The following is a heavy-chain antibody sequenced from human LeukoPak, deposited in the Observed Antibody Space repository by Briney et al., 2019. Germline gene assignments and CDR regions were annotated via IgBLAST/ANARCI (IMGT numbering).Heavy chain of an antibody. CDR1: GYTFTSYG. V-gene: IGHV1-46*01. CDR2: INPSGGST. CDR3: ARVTGPYYYDSSGYYYGDYFDY. J-gene: IGHJ4*02. Sequence: ASVKVSCKASGYTFTSYGISWVRQAPGQGLEWMGIINPSGGSTSYAQKFQGRVTMTRDTSTSTVYMELSSLRSEDTAVYYCARVTGPYYYDSSGYYYGDYFDYWGQGTLVTVSS. D-gene: IGHD3-22*01.